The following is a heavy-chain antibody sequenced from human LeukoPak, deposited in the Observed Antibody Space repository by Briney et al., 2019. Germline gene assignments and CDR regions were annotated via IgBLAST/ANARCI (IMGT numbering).Heavy chain of an antibody. CDR1: GGSISSYY. V-gene: IGHV4-59*01. CDR2: IYYSGST. J-gene: IGHJ4*02. CDR3: ARDPHFDY. Sequence: SENLSLTCTVSGGSISSYYWSWIRQPPGKGLEWIGYIYYSGSTNYNPSLKSRVTISIDTSKNQFSLKLSSVTAADTAVYYCARDPHFDYWGQGTLVTVSS.